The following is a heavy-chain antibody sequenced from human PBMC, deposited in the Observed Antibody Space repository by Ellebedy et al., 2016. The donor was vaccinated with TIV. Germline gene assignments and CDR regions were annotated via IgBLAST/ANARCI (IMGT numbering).Heavy chain of an antibody. V-gene: IGHV1-8*01. D-gene: IGHD2-15*01. J-gene: IGHJ4*02. Sequence: ASVKVSXKPSKYTFTSYDINWVRQATGQGLEWMGWMNPNSGNTGYAQKFQGRVTMTRNTSISTAYLELTGLTSEDTAVYYCSRGGLLLLPDFWGQGTLVTVSS. CDR3: SRGGLLLLPDF. CDR1: KYTFTSYD. CDR2: MNPNSGNT.